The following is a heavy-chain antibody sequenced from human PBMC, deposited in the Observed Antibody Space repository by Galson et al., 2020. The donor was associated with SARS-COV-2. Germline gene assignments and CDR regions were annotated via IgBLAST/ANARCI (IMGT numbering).Heavy chain of an antibody. Sequence: TGGSLRLSCAASGFTFSSYAMHWVRQAPGKGLEWVAVISYDGSNKYYADSVKGRFTISRDNSKNTLYLQMNSLRAEDTAVYYCARDFTYYDSSGLDYWGQGTLVTVSS. CDR3: ARDFTYYDSSGLDY. CDR1: GFTFSSYA. V-gene: IGHV3-30-3*01. D-gene: IGHD3-22*01. J-gene: IGHJ4*02. CDR2: ISYDGSNK.